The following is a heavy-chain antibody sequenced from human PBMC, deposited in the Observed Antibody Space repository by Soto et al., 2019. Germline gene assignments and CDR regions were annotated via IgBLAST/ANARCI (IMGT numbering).Heavy chain of an antibody. D-gene: IGHD3-9*01. CDR1: GFTFSSYD. Sequence: PGGSLRLSCAASGFTFSSYDMHWVRQATGKGLEWVSSIGTAGDTYYPGSVKGRFTISRENAKNSLYLQMNSLRAEDTAVYYCARAECLTDWAVYGMDVWGQRT. J-gene: IGHJ6*02. CDR3: ARAECLTDWAVYGMDV. CDR2: IGTAGDT. V-gene: IGHV3-13*01.